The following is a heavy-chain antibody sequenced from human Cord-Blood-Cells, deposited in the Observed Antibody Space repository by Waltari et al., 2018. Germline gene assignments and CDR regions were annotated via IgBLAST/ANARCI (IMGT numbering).Heavy chain of an antibody. CDR1: GGSISSHY. V-gene: IGHV4-59*11. CDR3: ARVWGSYFDY. CDR2: IYYSGST. Sequence: QVQLQESGPGLVKPSETLSLTCTVSGGSISSHYWSWIRQPPGKGLEWIGYIYYSGSTNYTPSLKSRVTISVDTSKNQFSLKLSSVTAADTAVYYCARVWGSYFDYWGQGTLVTVSS. D-gene: IGHD3-16*01. J-gene: IGHJ4*02.